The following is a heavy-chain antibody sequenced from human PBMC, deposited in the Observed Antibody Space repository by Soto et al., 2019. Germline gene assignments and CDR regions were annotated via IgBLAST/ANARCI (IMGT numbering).Heavy chain of an antibody. V-gene: IGHV4-39*01. D-gene: IGHD6-6*01. CDR3: AGKDPRSQLFRDPWFDP. Sequence: SETLSLTCTVSGGSISSSSYYWGWIRQPPGKGLEWIGSIYYSGSTYYNPSLKSRVTISVDTSKNQFSLKLSSVTAADTAVYYCAGKDPRSQLFRDPWFDPWGQGTLVTVSS. CDR2: IYYSGST. CDR1: GGSISSSSYY. J-gene: IGHJ5*02.